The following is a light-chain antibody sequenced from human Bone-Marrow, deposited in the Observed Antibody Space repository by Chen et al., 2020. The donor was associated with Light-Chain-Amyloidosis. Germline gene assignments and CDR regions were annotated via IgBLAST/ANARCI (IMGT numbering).Light chain of an antibody. CDR3: QSADSSGTYEVI. Sequence: SYELTQPPSVSVSPGQTARITCSGDDLPTKYAYWYQQKPGQAPVLVIHRDTERPSGISERFSGSSSGKTAKVNIRGVQAEDEADYHCQSADSSGTYEVIFGGGTKLTVL. CDR1: DLPTKY. V-gene: IGLV3-25*03. CDR2: RDT. J-gene: IGLJ2*01.